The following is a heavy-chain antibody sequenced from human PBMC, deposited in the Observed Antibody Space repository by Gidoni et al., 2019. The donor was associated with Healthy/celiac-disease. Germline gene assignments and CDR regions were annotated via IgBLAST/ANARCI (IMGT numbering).Heavy chain of an antibody. CDR1: GGSFSGYY. D-gene: IGHD6-13*01. Sequence: QVQLQQWGAGLLKPSETLSLTCAVYGGSFSGYYWSWIRQPPGKGLEWIGEINHSGSTNYNPSLTSRVTISVDTSKNQFSLKLSSVTAADTAVYYCARAPVYYSSSWYGRRLYYFDYWGQGTLVTVSS. V-gene: IGHV4-34*01. CDR2: INHSGST. CDR3: ARAPVYYSSSWYGRRLYYFDY. J-gene: IGHJ4*02.